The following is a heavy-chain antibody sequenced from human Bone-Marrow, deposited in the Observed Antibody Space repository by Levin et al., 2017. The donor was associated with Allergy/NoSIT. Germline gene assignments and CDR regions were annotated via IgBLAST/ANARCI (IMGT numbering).Heavy chain of an antibody. J-gene: IGHJ4*02. D-gene: IGHD3-10*01. CDR1: GYSFTSYW. V-gene: IGHV5-51*01. CDR3: ARRYGSGSYYSLVSYFDY. CDR2: IYPGDSDT. Sequence: GESLKISCKGSGYSFTSYWIGWVRQMPGKGLEWMGIIYPGDSDTRYSPSFQGQVTISADKSISTAYLQWSSLKASDTAMYYCARRYGSGSYYSLVSYFDYWGQGTLVTVSS.